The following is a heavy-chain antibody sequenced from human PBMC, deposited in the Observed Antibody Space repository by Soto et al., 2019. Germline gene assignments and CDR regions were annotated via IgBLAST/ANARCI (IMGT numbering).Heavy chain of an antibody. J-gene: IGHJ6*02. Sequence: QVQLQESGPGLVKPSQTLSLTCTVSGGSISRNYYWSWIRQLPGKGLEWMGYIYDSGSTYYNPSLESRLTXSXAXXKNQFSLKLSSVTAADTAVSYCAGDRPYYATIDHFYYGMDVWGQGTTVTVFS. CDR3: AGDRPYYATIDHFYYGMDV. CDR2: IYDSGST. V-gene: IGHV4-31*03. CDR1: GGSISRNYY. D-gene: IGHD3-10*01.